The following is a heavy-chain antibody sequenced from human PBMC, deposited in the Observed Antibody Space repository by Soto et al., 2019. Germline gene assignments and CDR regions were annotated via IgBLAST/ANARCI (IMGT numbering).Heavy chain of an antibody. D-gene: IGHD3-22*01. CDR1: VRSISSGGDY. CDR3: AREITPYHYASSAYSSYYGMDV. CDR2: IYYSGST. Sequence: PSETLSLTCTVSVRSISSGGDYWSGILPHPGKGLEWIGYIYYSGSTYYNPSLKSRVTISVDTSKNQFSLKLSSVTAADTAVYFCAREITPYHYASSAYSSYYGMDVWGQGTTVIVSS. V-gene: IGHV4-31*03. J-gene: IGHJ6*02.